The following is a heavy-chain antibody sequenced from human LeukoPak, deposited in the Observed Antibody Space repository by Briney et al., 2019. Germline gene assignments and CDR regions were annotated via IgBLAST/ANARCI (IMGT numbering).Heavy chain of an antibody. CDR3: AKAGWLMVYATPDY. CDR1: GYTFTSYD. CDR2: MNPNSGNT. Sequence: ASVKVSCKASGYTFTSYDINWVRQATGQGLEWMGWMNPNSGNTGYAQKFQGRVTMTRNTSISTAYMELSSLRSEDTAVYYCAKAGWLMVYATPDYWGQGTLVTVSS. J-gene: IGHJ4*02. D-gene: IGHD2-8*01. V-gene: IGHV1-8*01.